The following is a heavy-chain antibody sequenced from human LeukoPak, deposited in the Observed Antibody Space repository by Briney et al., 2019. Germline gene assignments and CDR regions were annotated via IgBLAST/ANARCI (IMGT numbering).Heavy chain of an antibody. CDR2: IKQDGSEK. V-gene: IGHV3-7*01. CDR1: GFTFSSYW. J-gene: IGHJ4*02. CDR3: ARDKYYFDY. Sequence: PGGSLRLSCAASGFTFSSYWMSWVRQAPGKGLEWVANIKQDGSEKYYADSVKGRFTISRDNSKNTLYLQMNSLRAEDTAVYYCARDKYYFDYWGQGTLVTVSS.